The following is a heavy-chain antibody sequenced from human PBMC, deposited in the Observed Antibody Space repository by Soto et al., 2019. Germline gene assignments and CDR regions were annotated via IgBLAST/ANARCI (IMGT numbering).Heavy chain of an antibody. CDR3: ARDPTAVTSRFYA. V-gene: IGHV3-21*01. D-gene: IGHD4-4*01. Sequence: EVQLVESGGGLVKPGGSLRLSCAASGFTFSSYSMNWVRQAPGKGLEWVSPISSSSSYIYYADSAKGRVTISRDNAKNSLYLQMNRPGAEETAVYYCARDPTAVTSRFYAWGQGTLVTVSS. J-gene: IGHJ5*02. CDR1: GFTFSSYS. CDR2: ISSSSSYI.